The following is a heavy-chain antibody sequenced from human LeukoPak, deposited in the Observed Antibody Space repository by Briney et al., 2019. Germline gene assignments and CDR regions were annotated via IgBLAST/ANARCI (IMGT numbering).Heavy chain of an antibody. CDR1: GFTFSSYA. Sequence: GGSLRLSCATSGFTFSSYAMSWVRQAPGKGLEWVSATSGSGGSTYYADSVKGRFTISRDNSKNTLYLQMNSLRAEDTAVYYCAKEKLPYSSSWYFDYWGQGTLVTVSS. V-gene: IGHV3-23*01. CDR3: AKEKLPYSSSWYFDY. J-gene: IGHJ4*02. CDR2: TSGSGGST. D-gene: IGHD6-13*01.